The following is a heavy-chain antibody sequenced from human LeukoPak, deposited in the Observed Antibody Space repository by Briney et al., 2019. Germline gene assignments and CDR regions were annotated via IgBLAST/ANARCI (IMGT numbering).Heavy chain of an antibody. CDR1: GYSFTSYW. CDR2: IDPSDSYT. J-gene: IGHJ4*02. CDR3: AIRETTVTTDDY. V-gene: IGHV5-10-1*01. D-gene: IGHD4-11*01. Sequence: GESLRISCKGSGYSFTSYWISWVRQMPGKGLEWVGRIDPSDSYTNYSPSFQGHVTISADKSISTAYLQWSSLKASDTAMYYCAIRETTVTTDDYWGQGTLVTVSS.